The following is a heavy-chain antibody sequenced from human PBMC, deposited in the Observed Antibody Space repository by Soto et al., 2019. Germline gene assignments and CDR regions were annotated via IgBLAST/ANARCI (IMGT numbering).Heavy chain of an antibody. J-gene: IGHJ6*02. D-gene: IGHD2-15*01. V-gene: IGHV4-61*01. CDR3: ARDGSGLYCSGGSCYLGGMDV. CDR1: GGSVSSGSYY. Sequence: SETLSLTCTVSGGSVSSGSYYWSWIRQPPGKGLEWIGYIYYSGSTNYNPSLKSRVTISVDTSKNQFSLKPSSVTAADTAVYYCARDGSGLYCSGGSCYLGGMDVWGQGTTVTVSS. CDR2: IYYSGST.